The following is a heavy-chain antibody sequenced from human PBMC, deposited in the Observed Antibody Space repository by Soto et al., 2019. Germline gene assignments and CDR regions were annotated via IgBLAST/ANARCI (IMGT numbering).Heavy chain of an antibody. CDR3: ARAVGGPTSNLDY. J-gene: IGHJ4*02. V-gene: IGHV1-3*05. D-gene: IGHD3-16*01. CDR2: INAGSGNT. CDR1: GYTFTSYA. Sequence: QVQLVQSGAEEKKPGASVKVSCKASGYTFTSYAMHWVRQAPGQRLEWMGWINAGSGNTKYSQKFQGRVTITRDTSASTAYMELSSLRSQDTAVYYCARAVGGPTSNLDYWGQGTLVTVSS.